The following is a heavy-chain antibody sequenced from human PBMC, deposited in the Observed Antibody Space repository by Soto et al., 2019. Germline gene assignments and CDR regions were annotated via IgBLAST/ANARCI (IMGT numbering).Heavy chain of an antibody. V-gene: IGHV4-59*01. J-gene: IGHJ6*02. CDR3: ARVYCSGGSCYYGMDV. CDR1: GGSISSYY. CDR2: IDYSGST. Sequence: QVQLQESGPGLVKPSETLSLTCTVSGGSISSYYWSWIRQPPGKGLEWIGYIDYSGSTNYNPSLKSRVPITVDTSKHPSSLKLSSVTAEDTAVYYCARVYCSGGSCYYGMDVWGQGTTVTVSS. D-gene: IGHD2-15*01.